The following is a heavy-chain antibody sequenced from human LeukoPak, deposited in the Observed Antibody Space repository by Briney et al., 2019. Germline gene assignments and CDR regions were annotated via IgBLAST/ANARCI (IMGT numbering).Heavy chain of an antibody. CDR2: FDPKEGET. CDR3: AIVLGVGLVPDFDL. Sequence: ASVNVSCKVSGYTLTELSIHWVRQAPGKGLEWMGGFDPKEGETIYAQKLQGRVTMTEDTSTDTAYMELSSLRSEDTAVYYCAIVLGVGLVPDFDLWGQGSLVTVSS. D-gene: IGHD6-19*01. V-gene: IGHV1-24*01. CDR1: GYTLTELS. J-gene: IGHJ4*02.